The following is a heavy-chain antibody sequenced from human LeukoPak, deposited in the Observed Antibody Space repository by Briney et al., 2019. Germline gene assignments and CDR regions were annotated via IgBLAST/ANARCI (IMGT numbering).Heavy chain of an antibody. Sequence: GGSLRLSCAASGVIFSDYYMSWIRQAPGKGLEWVSYITSDNTVYYADSVKGRFTISRDNPKNSIYLQMNSLRYEDTAFYYCARVVSSRSAVGFGPWGQGTLVTVSS. D-gene: IGHD5/OR15-5a*01. CDR2: ITSDNTV. CDR1: GVIFSDYY. CDR3: ARVVSSRSAVGFGP. V-gene: IGHV3-11*01. J-gene: IGHJ5*02.